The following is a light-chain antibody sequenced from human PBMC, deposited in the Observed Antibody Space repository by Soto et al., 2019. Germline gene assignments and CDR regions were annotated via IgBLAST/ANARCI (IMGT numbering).Light chain of an antibody. CDR3: QKYGGSGP. J-gene: IGKJ1*01. CDR2: GAS. Sequence: EIVLTQSPGTLSLSPGERATLSCRASQSFNNNYLAWYQQKPGQAPRLLIYGASNRATGIPDRFSGSVSGTDFTLTIRRLETEDFEVYSFQKYGGSGPFGQGTKVDLK. V-gene: IGKV3-20*01. CDR1: QSFNNNY.